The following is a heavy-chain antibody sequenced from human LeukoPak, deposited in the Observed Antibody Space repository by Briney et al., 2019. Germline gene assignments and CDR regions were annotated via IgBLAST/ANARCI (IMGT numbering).Heavy chain of an antibody. Sequence: AAVKVSCKASGYTFTSYYMHGVGQAPGRGLEGVGIINPSGCSTSYAQKFQGRVTMTEDTSTDTAYMELSSLRSEDTAVYYCATGITMVRGVIIGGPRPSFDYWGQGTLVTVSS. CDR3: ATGITMVRGVIIGGPRPSFDY. CDR1: GYTFTSYY. D-gene: IGHD3-10*01. CDR2: INPSGCST. V-gene: IGHV1-46*01. J-gene: IGHJ4*02.